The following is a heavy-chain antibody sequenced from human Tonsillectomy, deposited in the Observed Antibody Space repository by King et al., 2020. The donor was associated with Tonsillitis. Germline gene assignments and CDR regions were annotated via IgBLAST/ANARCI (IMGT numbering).Heavy chain of an antibody. J-gene: IGHJ1*01. CDR2: ISYDGSSD. V-gene: IGHV3-30-3*01. D-gene: IGHD1-26*01. CDR1: GFTFSHYA. CDR3: ARDVGRRGGGYDGGYFQR. Sequence: VQLVESGGGVVQPGRSLRLSCAASGFTFSHYAMHWVRQAPGKGLEWVAIISYDGSSDDYADSLKGRFPHSRDNSESTLFLQINSLRDEDTATYYCARDVGRRGGGYDGGYFQRWAQGTLVSVSA.